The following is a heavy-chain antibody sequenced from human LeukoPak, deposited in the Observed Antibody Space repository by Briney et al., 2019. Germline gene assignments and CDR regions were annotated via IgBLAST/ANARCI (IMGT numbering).Heavy chain of an antibody. CDR1: GFTFSSYG. J-gene: IGHJ4*02. CDR3: AKNYYDSSGLIDY. CDR2: ISYDGSNK. D-gene: IGHD3-22*01. Sequence: GGSLRLSCAASGFTFSSYGMHWVRQAPGKGLEWVAVISYDGSNKYYADSVKGRFTISRDNSKNTLYLQMNSLRAEDTAVYYCAKNYYDSSGLIDYWGQGTLVTVSS. V-gene: IGHV3-30*18.